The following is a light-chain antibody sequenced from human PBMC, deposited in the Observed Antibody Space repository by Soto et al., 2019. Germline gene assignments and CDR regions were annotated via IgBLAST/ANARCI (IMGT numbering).Light chain of an antibody. CDR1: QSVSSSY. CDR2: DTS. Sequence: EIVLTQSPGTLSLSPGERATLSCRASQSVSSSYLAWYQQKPGQAPRLLIYDTSSRATGIPDRFSGSGSGTDFTLAIIRLGPEDFAVYYCQECGSSPSFGQGTKVELK. CDR3: QECGSSPS. V-gene: IGKV3-20*01. J-gene: IGKJ1*01.